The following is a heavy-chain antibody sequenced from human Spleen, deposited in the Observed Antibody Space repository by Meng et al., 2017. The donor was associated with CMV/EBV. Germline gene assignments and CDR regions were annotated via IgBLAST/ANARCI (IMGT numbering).Heavy chain of an antibody. V-gene: IGHV1-18*01. CDR2: ISTYNANT. J-gene: IGHJ6*02. Sequence: ASVKVSCKASGYKFVTFGISWVRQAPGQGLEWMGRISTYNANTNYAQKLQGRVTMTIDTSTSTAYMELSSLRSEDTAVYYCARVFHIMRFSYGMDVWGQGTTVTVSS. CDR3: ARVFHIMRFSYGMDV. D-gene: IGHD3-16*01. CDR1: GYKFVTFG.